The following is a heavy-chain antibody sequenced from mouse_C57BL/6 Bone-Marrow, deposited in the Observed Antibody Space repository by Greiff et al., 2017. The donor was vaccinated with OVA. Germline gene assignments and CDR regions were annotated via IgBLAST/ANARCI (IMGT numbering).Heavy chain of an antibody. Sequence: QVQLQQPGAELVKPGASVKLSCKASGYTFTSYWMQWVKQRPGQGLEWIGEIDPSDSYTNYNQKFKGKATLTVDTSSSTAYMQLSSLTSEDSAVYYCARVGLRLLDYWGQGTTLTVSS. D-gene: IGHD3-2*02. V-gene: IGHV1-50*01. CDR2: IDPSDSYT. CDR3: ARVGLRLLDY. J-gene: IGHJ2*01. CDR1: GYTFTSYW.